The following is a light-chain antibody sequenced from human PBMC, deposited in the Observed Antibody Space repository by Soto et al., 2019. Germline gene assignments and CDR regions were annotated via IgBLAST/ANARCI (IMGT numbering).Light chain of an antibody. Sequence: EIVLTQSPGTLSLSPGERATLSCMASLSVSDSYLAWYQQKPGQAPRLLIYRASNRATDIPDRFSGSGSGTDFTLTISRLEPEDFAVYFCHQYANSPETFGRGTKVEIK. J-gene: IGKJ1*01. CDR2: RAS. CDR1: LSVSDSY. CDR3: HQYANSPET. V-gene: IGKV3-20*01.